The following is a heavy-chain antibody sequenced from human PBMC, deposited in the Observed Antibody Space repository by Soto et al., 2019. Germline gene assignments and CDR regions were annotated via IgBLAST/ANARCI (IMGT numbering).Heavy chain of an antibody. V-gene: IGHV4-39*01. CDR1: GGSISSSSYY. CDR2: MYYSGST. D-gene: IGHD3-22*01. J-gene: IGHJ4*02. Sequence: QLQLQESGPGLVKPSETLSLTCTVSGGSISSSSYYWGWIRQPPGKGLEWIGSMYYSGSTYYNPSLKSRVTIYVDTSTSQFSLKLSSVTAADTAVYYCATDSSGYYYFDYWGQGTLVTVSS. CDR3: ATDSSGYYYFDY.